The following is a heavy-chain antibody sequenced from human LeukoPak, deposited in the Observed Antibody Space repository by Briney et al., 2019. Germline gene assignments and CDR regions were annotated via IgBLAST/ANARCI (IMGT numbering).Heavy chain of an antibody. CDR2: IKQDGSEK. CDR1: GFTFSSYW. D-gene: IGHD3-3*01. Sequence: PGGSLRLSCAASGFTFSSYWMSWVRQAPGKGLEWVANIKQDGSEKYYVDSVKGRFTISRDNAKNSLYLQMNSLRAEDTAVYYCASGGVVIISDDAFDIWGQGTMVTVSS. V-gene: IGHV3-7*01. CDR3: ASGGVVIISDDAFDI. J-gene: IGHJ3*02.